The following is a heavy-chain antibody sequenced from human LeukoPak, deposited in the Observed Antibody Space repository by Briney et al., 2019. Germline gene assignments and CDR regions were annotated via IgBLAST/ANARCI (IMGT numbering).Heavy chain of an antibody. CDR3: ASFAGDYYDSSGSYGYYMDV. V-gene: IGHV1-8*01. CDR2: MNPNSGNT. Sequence: GASVKVSCKASGYTFTSYDINWVRQATGQGLEWMGWMNPNSGNTGYAQKFQGRVTMTRNTSISTAYMELSSLRSEDTAVYYCASFAGDYYDSSGSYGYYMDVWGKGTTVTVSS. CDR1: GYTFTSYD. D-gene: IGHD3-22*01. J-gene: IGHJ6*03.